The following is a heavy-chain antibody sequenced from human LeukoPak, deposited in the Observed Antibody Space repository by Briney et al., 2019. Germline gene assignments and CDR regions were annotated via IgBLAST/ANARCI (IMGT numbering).Heavy chain of an antibody. D-gene: IGHD1-26*01. CDR1: GYTFTSYY. J-gene: IGHJ4*02. CDR2: INPSGGST. Sequence: ASVKVSCKASGYTFTSYYMHWVRQAPGQGLEWMGIINPSGGSTSYAQKFQGRVSMTRDMSTRTVYMELSSLRSEDTAVYYCARATPSFGRNIEKYFDYWGQGTLVTVSS. V-gene: IGHV1-46*01. CDR3: ARATPSFGRNIEKYFDY.